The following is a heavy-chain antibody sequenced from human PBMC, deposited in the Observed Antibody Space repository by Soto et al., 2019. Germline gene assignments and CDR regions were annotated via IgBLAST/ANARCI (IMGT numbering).Heavy chain of an antibody. J-gene: IGHJ6*02. Sequence: PSETLSLSCSGSGVSISSFYWSWIRQPAGKGLEWIGRVFMSGSTNYTPSLKGRITMSVDSSENQVSLKLTSVTAADTGTYYCARVSFHYFGMDVWGQGTTGTVYS. CDR2: VFMSGST. CDR3: ARVSFHYFGMDV. V-gene: IGHV4-4*07. CDR1: GVSISSFY.